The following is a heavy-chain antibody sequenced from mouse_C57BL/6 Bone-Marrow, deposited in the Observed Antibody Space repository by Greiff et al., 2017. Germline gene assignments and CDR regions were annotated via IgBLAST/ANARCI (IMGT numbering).Heavy chain of an antibody. J-gene: IGHJ2*01. CDR3: ARRGADYYRFDY. D-gene: IGHD1-1*01. Sequence: QVQLQQSGAELARPGASVKLSCKASGYTFTSYGISWVKQRTGQGLEWIGEIYPRSGNTYYNEKFKGKATLTAYKSSSTAYMELRNLTSEDSAVYFCARRGADYYRFDYWGQGTTLTVSS. CDR2: IYPRSGNT. V-gene: IGHV1-81*01. CDR1: GYTFTSYG.